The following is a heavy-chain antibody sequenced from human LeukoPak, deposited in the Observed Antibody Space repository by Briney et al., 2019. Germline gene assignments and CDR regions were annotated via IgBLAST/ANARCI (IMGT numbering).Heavy chain of an antibody. CDR1: GYTFSDFS. CDR2: ISVRSNYR. V-gene: IGHV3-21*01. D-gene: IGHD3-22*01. Sequence: GGSLRLSCAASGYTFSDFSVNWVRQAPGKGLEWVSSISVRSNYRYYADSVRGRFTISRDDARDSLFMQMNSLRAEDTAVYFCVRLRRNNDRSGYYYYYDYWGQGTLVTVSS. CDR3: VRLRRNNDRSGYYYYYDY. J-gene: IGHJ4*02.